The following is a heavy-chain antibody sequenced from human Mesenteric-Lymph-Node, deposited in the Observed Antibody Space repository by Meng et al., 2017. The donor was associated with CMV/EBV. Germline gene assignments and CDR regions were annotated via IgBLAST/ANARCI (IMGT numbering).Heavy chain of an antibody. Sequence: WAASGLTFSSYAMSWVRQAPGKGLEWVSSISSSSGYIYYADSVKGRFTIPRDNAKNSLYLQMNSLRAEDTAVYYCARAVAGTNFDCWGQGTLVTVSS. CDR3: ARAVAGTNFDC. D-gene: IGHD6-19*01. V-gene: IGHV3-21*01. CDR1: GLTFSSYA. J-gene: IGHJ4*02. CDR2: ISSSSGYI.